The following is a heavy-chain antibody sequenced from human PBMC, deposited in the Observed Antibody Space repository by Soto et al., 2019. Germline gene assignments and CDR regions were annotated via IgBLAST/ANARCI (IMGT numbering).Heavy chain of an antibody. Sequence: EASGKVSSKAPGCTFTSYAMHWGRQAPGQRLEGMGWINADNGNTKYSQKFQGRVTITRDTSASTAYMELSSLRSDDTAVYYCASYFTVPAAIGYWGQGTLVTVSS. D-gene: IGHD2-2*02. CDR2: INADNGNT. CDR1: GCTFTSYA. V-gene: IGHV1-3*01. J-gene: IGHJ4*02. CDR3: ASYFTVPAAIGY.